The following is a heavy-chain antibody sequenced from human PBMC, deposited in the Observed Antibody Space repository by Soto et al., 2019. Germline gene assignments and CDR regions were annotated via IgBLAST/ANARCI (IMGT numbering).Heavy chain of an antibody. D-gene: IGHD2-2*01. Sequence: SVKVSCKASGFTFTSSAMQWVRQARAQRLEWIGWIVVGSGNTNYAQKFQERVTITRDMSTSTAYMELSSLRSEDTAVYYCAASPAAITRDDAFDIWGQGTMVTVSS. J-gene: IGHJ3*02. CDR3: AASPAAITRDDAFDI. CDR1: GFTFTSSA. V-gene: IGHV1-58*02. CDR2: IVVGSGNT.